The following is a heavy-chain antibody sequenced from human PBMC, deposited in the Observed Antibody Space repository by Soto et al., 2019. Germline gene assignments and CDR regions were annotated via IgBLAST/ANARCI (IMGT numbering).Heavy chain of an antibody. D-gene: IGHD3-22*01. Sequence: QVQLVESGGGVVQPGTSLRLSCAASGFTFSNYAMHWVRQAPGKGLEWVAFMSSDGNNEHYADSVKGRFTISRDNSKNTLYLQMNSLKIDDTVVYYCVRGGGHYHSGGDAFDFWCRGTMVTVSS. CDR3: VRGGGHYHSGGDAFDF. CDR2: MSSDGNNE. CDR1: GFTFSNYA. J-gene: IGHJ3*01. V-gene: IGHV3-30-3*01.